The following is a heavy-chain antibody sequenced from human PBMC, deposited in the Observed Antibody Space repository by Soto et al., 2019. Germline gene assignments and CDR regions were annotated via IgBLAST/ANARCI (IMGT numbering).Heavy chain of an antibody. Sequence: QVQLVQSGGGVVQPGRSLRLSCSASGFTFSGFGMHWVRQAPGKGLDWLAVISYNGSNKYYADSVKGRFTISRDNPKSTLFLQLDSLGPDDTAVYYSAKDSRYTGHAFDVWGQGTTVTVSS. CDR1: GFTFSGFG. D-gene: IGHD1-1*01. V-gene: IGHV3-30*18. CDR2: ISYNGSNK. J-gene: IGHJ3*01. CDR3: AKDSRYTGHAFDV.